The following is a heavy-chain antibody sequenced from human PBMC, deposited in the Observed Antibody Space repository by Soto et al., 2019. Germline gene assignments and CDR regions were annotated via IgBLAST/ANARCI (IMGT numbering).Heavy chain of an antibody. Sequence: EVQLLESGGGLVQPGGSLRLSCAASGFTFSSYAMSWFRQDPGKGLEWVSSISGSGVSTYYADSVKGRFTLSRDNSKNRGYLQMNSLRAEDTAVYYCAKESTVTSFLFDYWGQGTQVTVSS. D-gene: IGHD4-17*01. CDR3: AKESTVTSFLFDY. J-gene: IGHJ4*02. CDR1: GFTFSSYA. V-gene: IGHV3-23*01. CDR2: ISGSGVST.